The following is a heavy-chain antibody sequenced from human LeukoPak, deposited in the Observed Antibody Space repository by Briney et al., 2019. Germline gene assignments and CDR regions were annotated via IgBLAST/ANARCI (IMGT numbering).Heavy chain of an antibody. D-gene: IGHD4-17*01. CDR3: AKVSYGDYLYFDY. J-gene: IGHJ4*02. CDR2: ISGGST. Sequence: GGSLRLSCAASGFTFSSYAMSWVRQAPGKGLEWVSAISGGSTYYADSVKGRFTISRDNSKNTLYLQMNSLRAEDTAVYYCAKVSYGDYLYFDYWGQGTLVTVSS. V-gene: IGHV3-23*01. CDR1: GFTFSSYA.